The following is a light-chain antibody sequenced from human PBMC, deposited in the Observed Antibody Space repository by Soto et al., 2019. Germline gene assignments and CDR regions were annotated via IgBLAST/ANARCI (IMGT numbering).Light chain of an antibody. CDR2: EAN. CDR1: DSDIGAYNY. Sequence: QSALTQPASISGSPGQTITISCTGSDSDIGAYNYVSWYQHRPGKAPKLIIFEANIQPSGVSHRFSGSKSANTASLTISGLQADDEADYYCASYTTSHTRVFGGGTQLTVL. CDR3: ASYTTSHTRV. V-gene: IGLV2-14*01. J-gene: IGLJ3*02.